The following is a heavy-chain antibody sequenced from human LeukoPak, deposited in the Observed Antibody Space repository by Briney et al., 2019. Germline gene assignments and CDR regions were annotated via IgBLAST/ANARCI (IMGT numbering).Heavy chain of an antibody. CDR2: ITNSGNSK. CDR3: ATDPTTSMKYGMDV. D-gene: IGHD5-18*01. J-gene: IGHJ6*02. Sequence: GGSLRLSCAASEFTFSSYSMNWVRQAPGKGLEWVSYITNSGNSKSYADSVKGRFTISRDNTKNSLYLQMNGLRAEDTAVYYCATDPTTSMKYGMDVWGQGTTVTVSS. CDR1: EFTFSSYS. V-gene: IGHV3-48*01.